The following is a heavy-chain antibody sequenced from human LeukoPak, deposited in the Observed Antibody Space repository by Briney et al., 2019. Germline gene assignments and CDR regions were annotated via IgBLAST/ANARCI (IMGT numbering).Heavy chain of an antibody. Sequence: GRSLRLSCAASGFTFSSYGMHWVRQAPGKGLEWVAVISYDGSNKYYADSVKGRLTISRDNSKNTLYLQMNSLRAEDTAVYYCSTAAVTTISHSDQAFDIWGQGTMVTVSS. J-gene: IGHJ3*02. CDR3: STAAVTTISHSDQAFDI. CDR2: ISYDGSNK. D-gene: IGHD6-13*01. V-gene: IGHV3-30*03. CDR1: GFTFSSYG.